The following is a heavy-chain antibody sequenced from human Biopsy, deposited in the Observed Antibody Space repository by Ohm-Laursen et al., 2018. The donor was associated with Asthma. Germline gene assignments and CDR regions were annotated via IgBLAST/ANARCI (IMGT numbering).Heavy chain of an antibody. V-gene: IGHV3-64D*08. CDR1: GFTFSSYS. CDR3: VKDHSAGYYYFDD. Sequence: SLRLSCAASGFTFSSYSMHWVRQAPGRGPDYVSSIATDGSNKFYADSVKGRFTVPRDNSKHTLYLHMTGLRADDTGVYYCVKDHSAGYYYFDDWGQGAQVTVSS. D-gene: IGHD2-21*01. J-gene: IGHJ4*02. CDR2: IATDGSNK.